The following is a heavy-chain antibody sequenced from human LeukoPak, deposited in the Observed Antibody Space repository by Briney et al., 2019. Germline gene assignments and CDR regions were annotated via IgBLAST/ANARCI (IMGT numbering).Heavy chain of an antibody. CDR3: ATGAVHYYDSSGYLYGMDV. CDR2: FDPEDGET. J-gene: IGHJ6*02. V-gene: IGHV1-24*01. Sequence: ASVTVSCKVSGYTLTELSMHWVRQAPGKGLEWMGGFDPEDGETIYAQKFQGRVTMTEDTSTDTAYMELSSLRSEDTAVYYCATGAVHYYDSSGYLYGMDVGGQGTTVTVA. CDR1: GYTLTELS. D-gene: IGHD3-22*01.